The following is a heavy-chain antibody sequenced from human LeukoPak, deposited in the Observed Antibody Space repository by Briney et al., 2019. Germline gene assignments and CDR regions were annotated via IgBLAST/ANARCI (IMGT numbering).Heavy chain of an antibody. CDR3: AGDLVYSGYVEGRHDAFDI. Sequence: PSETLSLTCALYGGSFRGYDWSWVRQPPGKGLGWIGEINDSGSTNYNRSLKSRVTISVDTSKNQFSLNLSSVTAADTAVYYCAGDLVYSGYVEGRHDAFDIWDQGTLVTVSS. D-gene: IGHD5-12*01. CDR1: GGSFRGYD. V-gene: IGHV4-34*01. CDR2: INDSGST. J-gene: IGHJ3*02.